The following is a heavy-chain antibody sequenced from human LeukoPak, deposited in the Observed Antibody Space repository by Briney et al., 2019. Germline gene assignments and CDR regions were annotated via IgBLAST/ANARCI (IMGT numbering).Heavy chain of an antibody. CDR2: ISGSGAAT. CDR3: AKTGNNNEGSFDF. D-gene: IGHD1/OR15-1a*01. CDR1: GFTFSSYA. J-gene: IGHJ4*02. V-gene: IGHV3-23*01. Sequence: GGSLRLSCATSGFTFSSYAMSWVRQAPGKGLEWVSAISGSGAATYYTDSVKVRFTISRDNSKNTLYLQMNSLRAEDTAIYYCAKTGNNNEGSFDFWGQGTLVTVSS.